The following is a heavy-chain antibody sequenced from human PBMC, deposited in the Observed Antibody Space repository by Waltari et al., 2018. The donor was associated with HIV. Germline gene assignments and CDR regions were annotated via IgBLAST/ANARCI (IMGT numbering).Heavy chain of an antibody. CDR3: ARGVKKQLVRYYYYGMDV. J-gene: IGHJ6*02. V-gene: IGHV1-8*01. D-gene: IGHD6-6*01. Sequence: QVQLVQSGAEVKKPGASVKVSCKASGYTFPSYDLNWVRQATGQGLEWMGWMNPNSGNTGYAQKFQGRVTMTRNTSISTAYMELSSLRSEDTAVYYCARGVKKQLVRYYYYGMDVWGQGTTVTVSS. CDR2: MNPNSGNT. CDR1: GYTFPSYD.